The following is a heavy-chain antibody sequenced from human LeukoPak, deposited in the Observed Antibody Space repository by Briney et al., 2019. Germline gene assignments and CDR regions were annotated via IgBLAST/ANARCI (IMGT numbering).Heavy chain of an antibody. CDR1: GDSVSSNSAA. V-gene: IGHV6-1*01. D-gene: IGHD1-26*01. CDR2: TYYRSKWYD. J-gene: IGHJ4*02. CDR3: ARDYSRVGATSFDY. Sequence: SQTLSLTCAISGDSVSSNSAAWIWIRQSPSRGLEWLGRTYYRSKWYDDYAVSVKSRITINPDTSKNQFSLQLKSVTPEETAVYYCARDYSRVGATSFDYWGQGTLVTVSS.